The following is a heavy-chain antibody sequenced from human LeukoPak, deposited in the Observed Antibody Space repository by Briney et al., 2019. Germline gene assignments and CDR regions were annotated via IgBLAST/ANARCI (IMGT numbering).Heavy chain of an antibody. CDR2: ISAYNGNT. V-gene: IGHV1-18*01. CDR1: GYTFTSYG. J-gene: IGHJ6*02. Sequence: ASVKVSCKASGYTFTSYGISWVRQAPGQGLEWMGWISAYNGNTNYAQKLQGRVTMTTDTSTSTAYMELRSLRSDDTAVYHCAGTRYYYYGMDVWGQGTTVTVSS. CDR3: AGTRYYYYGMDV. D-gene: IGHD6-13*01.